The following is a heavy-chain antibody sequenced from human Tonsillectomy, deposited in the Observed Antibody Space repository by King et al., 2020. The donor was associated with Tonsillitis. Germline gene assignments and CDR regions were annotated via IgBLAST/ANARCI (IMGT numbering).Heavy chain of an antibody. CDR2: INHSGSS. CDR1: GGSFSGYY. J-gene: IGHJ5*02. V-gene: IGHV4-34*01. Sequence: VQLQQWGAGLLKPSETLSLTCTVYGGSFSGYYWSWIRQPPGKGLEWIAEINHSGSSNYNPSLMRRATVSVDTSKNQFSLKVTSVTAADTAVYYCARDASAAGKLAGFDPWGQGTLVTVSS. CDR3: ARDASAAGKLAGFDP. D-gene: IGHD6-13*01.